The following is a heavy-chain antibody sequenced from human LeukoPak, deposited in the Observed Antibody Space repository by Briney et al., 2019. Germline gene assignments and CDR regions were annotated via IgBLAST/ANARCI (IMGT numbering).Heavy chain of an antibody. V-gene: IGHV1-18*01. J-gene: IGHJ4*02. CDR2: ISAYNGNT. D-gene: IGHD3-10*01. CDR3: ARLPTRSGKGY. CDR1: GYTFTSYG. Sequence: ASVKVSCKASGYTFTSYGISWVRQAPGQGLEWMGWISAYNGNTNYAQKLQGRVTMTTDTSTSTACMELRSLRSDDTAVYYCARLPTRSGKGYWGQGTLVTVSS.